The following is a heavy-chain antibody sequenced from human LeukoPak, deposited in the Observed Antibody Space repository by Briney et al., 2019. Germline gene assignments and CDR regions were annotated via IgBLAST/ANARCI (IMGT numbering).Heavy chain of an antibody. J-gene: IGHJ4*02. CDR3: AKEPNY. Sequence: PGGSLRLSCAASGFTFSIYGMHWVRQAPGKGLEWVAVISYDGSNKYYADSVKGRFTISRDNSKNTLYLQMNSLRAEDTAVYYCAKEPNYWGQGTLVTVSS. CDR2: ISYDGSNK. CDR1: GFTFSIYG. V-gene: IGHV3-30*18.